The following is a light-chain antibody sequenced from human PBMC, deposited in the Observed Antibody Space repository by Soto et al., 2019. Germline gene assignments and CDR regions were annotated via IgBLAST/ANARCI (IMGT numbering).Light chain of an antibody. Sequence: IVWTQSPATRSVSPWETATLACRASQSLTSYLAWYQQEPDQAPRLLIYGISTRATGIPARFSGSGSGTEFTLTISSLQSEDFAVYYCQQYNNWPLTFGGGTKV. J-gene: IGKJ4*01. V-gene: IGKV3-15*01. CDR1: QSLTSY. CDR2: GIS. CDR3: QQYNNWPLT.